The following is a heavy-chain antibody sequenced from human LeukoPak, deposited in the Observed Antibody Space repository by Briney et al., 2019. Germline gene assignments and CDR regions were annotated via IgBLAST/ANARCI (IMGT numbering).Heavy chain of an antibody. D-gene: IGHD6-6*01. CDR2: INTGNGNM. Sequence: ASVKVSCKTSGYTFANYGMHWVRQAPRQSLEWMGWINTGNGNMKSSQKFQGRVTLTRDTSASTAYMELNGLNFEDTAFYYCARSPLSEARGLYQPHWGQGTLVTVSS. J-gene: IGHJ1*01. CDR1: GYTFANYG. V-gene: IGHV1-3*04. CDR3: ARSPLSEARGLYQPH.